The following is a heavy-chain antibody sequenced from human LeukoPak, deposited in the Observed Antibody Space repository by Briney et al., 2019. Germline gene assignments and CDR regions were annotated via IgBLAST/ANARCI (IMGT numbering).Heavy chain of an antibody. CDR3: ARGIAVAGRAFDI. CDR1: GGSISSYY. D-gene: IGHD6-19*01. V-gene: IGHV4-59*01. Sequence: PSETLSLTCTVSGGSISSYYWNWIRQPPGKGLEWIGYIYYSGSTNYNPSLKSRVTISVDTSKNQFSLKLSSVTAADTAVYYCARGIAVAGRAFDIWGQGTMVTVSS. CDR2: IYYSGST. J-gene: IGHJ3*02.